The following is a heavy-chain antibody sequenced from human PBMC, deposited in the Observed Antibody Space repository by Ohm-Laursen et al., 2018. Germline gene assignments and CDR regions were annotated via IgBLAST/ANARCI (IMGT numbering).Heavy chain of an antibody. CDR3: ARRANSAFPYYLDY. CDR1: GGSISSYY. D-gene: IGHD1-26*01. Sequence: GTLSLTCTVSGGSISSYYWSWVRQPPGKGLEWIGYIHNSGSTNYNPSLKSRVTIATDTSKNQLSLKLSSVTAADTAVYYCARRANSAFPYYLDYWGQGTLVTVSS. J-gene: IGHJ4*02. CDR2: IHNSGST. V-gene: IGHV4-59*08.